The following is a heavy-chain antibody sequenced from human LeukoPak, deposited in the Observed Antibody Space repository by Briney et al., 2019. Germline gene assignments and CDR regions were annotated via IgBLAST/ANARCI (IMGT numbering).Heavy chain of an antibody. V-gene: IGHV6-1*01. D-gene: IGHD6-13*01. CDR1: GDSVSSNSAA. CDR3: ARAGSSWYLDY. Sequence: SQTLSLTCAISGDSVSSNSAAWYWIRQSPSRGLEWLGRTYYRSQWYSDYAVSVKSRITNNPDTSKNQFSLQLNSVTPEDTAVYYCARAGSSWYLDYWGQGTLVTVSS. CDR2: TYYRSQWYS. J-gene: IGHJ4*02.